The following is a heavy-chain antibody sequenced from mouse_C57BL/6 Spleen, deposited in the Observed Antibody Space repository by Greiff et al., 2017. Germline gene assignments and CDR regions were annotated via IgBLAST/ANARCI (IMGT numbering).Heavy chain of an antibody. CDR3: ARGPLYYDYDEYWYFDV. D-gene: IGHD2-4*01. CDR1: GYTFTSYW. Sequence: QVQLQQPGTELVKPGASVKLSCKASGYTFTSYWMHWVKQRPGQGLEWIGNINPSNGGTNYNEKFKSKATLTVDIASSTAYMQLSSLTSEYSAVYYCARGPLYYDYDEYWYFDVWGTGTTVTVSS. V-gene: IGHV1-53*01. J-gene: IGHJ1*03. CDR2: INPSNGGT.